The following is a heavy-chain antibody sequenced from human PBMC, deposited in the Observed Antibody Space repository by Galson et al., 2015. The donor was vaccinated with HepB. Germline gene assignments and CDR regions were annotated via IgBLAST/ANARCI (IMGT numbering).Heavy chain of an antibody. CDR1: GCTFTNYA. V-gene: IGHV7-4-1*02. CDR3: ARGVLWFGSYYYYYYGMDV. Sequence: SVKVSCKASGCTFTNYAMNWVRQAPGQGLEWMGWINTNTGNPTYAQGFTGRFVFSLDTSVSTAYLQISSLKAEDTAVYYCARGVLWFGSYYYYYYGMDVWGQGTTVTVSS. CDR2: INTNTGNP. J-gene: IGHJ6*02. D-gene: IGHD3-10*01.